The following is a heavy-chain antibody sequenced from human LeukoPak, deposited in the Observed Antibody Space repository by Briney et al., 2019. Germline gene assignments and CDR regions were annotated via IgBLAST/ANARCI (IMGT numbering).Heavy chain of an antibody. CDR2: IYTSGST. V-gene: IGHV4-4*07. J-gene: IGHJ5*02. CDR3: ARDRNYATYYNWFDP. CDR1: GGSISSYY. Sequence: PSETLSLTCTVSGGSISSYYGSWIRQPAGKGLEWIGRIYTSGSTNYNPSLKSRVTMSVDTSKNQFSLKLSSVTAADTAVYYCARDRNYATYYNWFDPWGQGTLVTVSS. D-gene: IGHD2-8*01.